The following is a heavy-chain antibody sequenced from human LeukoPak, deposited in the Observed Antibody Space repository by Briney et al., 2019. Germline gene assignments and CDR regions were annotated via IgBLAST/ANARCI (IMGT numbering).Heavy chain of an antibody. J-gene: IGHJ4*02. V-gene: IGHV1-24*01. CDR2: FYPEGDKT. D-gene: IGHD3-10*01. CDR3: AAAAGLFGSGRYVFDT. Sequence: GSLKVSCKVSGYTLTELSLHWVPQAPGKGLEWVGRFYPEGDKTIYAQNLQGRVTMTEDTSTDTPYMEMSSLRIEDTAVYYCAAAAGLFGSGRYVFDTWGPGTLVTVSS. CDR1: GYTLTELS.